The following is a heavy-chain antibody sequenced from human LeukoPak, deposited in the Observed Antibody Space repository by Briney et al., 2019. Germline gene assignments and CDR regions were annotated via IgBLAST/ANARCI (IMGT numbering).Heavy chain of an antibody. D-gene: IGHD5-18*01. Sequence: KTGGSLRLSCAASGFTFSSYSMNWVRQAPGKGLEWVSSISSSSGYIYYADSVKGRFTISRDNAKNSLYLQMNSLRAEDTAVYYCARDHVDTAMVTTYFDYWGQGTLVTVSS. CDR2: ISSSSGYI. CDR1: GFTFSSYS. V-gene: IGHV3-21*01. CDR3: ARDHVDTAMVTTYFDY. J-gene: IGHJ4*02.